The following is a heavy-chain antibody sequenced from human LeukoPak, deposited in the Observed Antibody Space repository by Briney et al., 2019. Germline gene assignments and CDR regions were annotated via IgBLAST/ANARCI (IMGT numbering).Heavy chain of an antibody. D-gene: IGHD3-10*01. J-gene: IGHJ6*03. V-gene: IGHV4-34*01. Sequence: SETLSLTCAVYGGSFSGYYWSWIRQPPGKGLEWIGEINHSGSTNYNPSLKSRVTISVDTSKNQFSLKLSSVTAADTAVYYCAREGGFGKKNYYYYYTDVWGKGTTVTVSS. CDR1: GGSFSGYY. CDR2: INHSGST. CDR3: AREGGFGKKNYYYYYTDV.